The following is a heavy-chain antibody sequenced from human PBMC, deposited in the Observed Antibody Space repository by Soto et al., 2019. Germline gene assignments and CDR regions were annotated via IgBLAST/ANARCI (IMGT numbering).Heavy chain of an antibody. J-gene: IGHJ5*02. CDR1: GYTFTSYG. D-gene: IGHD6-19*01. CDR2: ISAYNGNT. V-gene: IGHV1-18*01. Sequence: QVQLVQSGAEVKKPGASVKVSCKASGYTFTSYGISWVRQAPGQGLEWMGWISAYNGNTNYAQKLQGRVTMTTDTSTSPAYMELRSLRSDDTAVYYCARVPWGSSGWYLGGYNWFDPWGQGTLVTVSS. CDR3: ARVPWGSSGWYLGGYNWFDP.